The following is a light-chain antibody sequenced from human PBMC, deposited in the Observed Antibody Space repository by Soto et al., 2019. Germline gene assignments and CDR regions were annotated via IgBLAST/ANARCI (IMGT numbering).Light chain of an antibody. CDR2: DAS. Sequence: DIQMTQSPPSLSASVGDRVTITCQASQDISNYLIWYQQKPGKAPKLLIYDASNLETGVPSRFSGSGSGTDFTLTISSLQPEDFATYYCQRYDSLPTLTFGGGTKVEIK. CDR3: QRYDSLPTLT. J-gene: IGKJ4*01. V-gene: IGKV1-33*01. CDR1: QDISNY.